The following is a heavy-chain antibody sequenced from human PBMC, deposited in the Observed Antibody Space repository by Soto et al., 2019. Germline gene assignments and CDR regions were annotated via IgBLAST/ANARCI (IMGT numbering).Heavy chain of an antibody. V-gene: IGHV4-31*03. CDR1: VASISSGGYY. J-gene: IGHJ5*02. CDR3: ARESKYDTSGYPPWFAP. D-gene: IGHD3-22*01. CDR2: IYYSGST. Sequence: QVQLQASGPGLVKPSQTLSLTCTVSVASISSGGYYWRWIRQHPGEGLEWIGYIYYSGSTSYNPSLKTRVTRSGDTSKNQFSLKLSSVTAADTAVYYCARESKYDTSGYPPWFAPWGQGTLVTVSS.